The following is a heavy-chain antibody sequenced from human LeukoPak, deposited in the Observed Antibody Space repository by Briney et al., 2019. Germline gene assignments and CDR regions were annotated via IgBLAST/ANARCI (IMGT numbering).Heavy chain of an antibody. CDR1: GFTFSSYG. Sequence: PPGGSLRLSCAASGFTFSSYGMHWVRQAPGKGLEWVAVISYDGSNKYYANSVKGRFTISRDNSKNTLYLQMGSLRAEDMAVYYCAREADSKRYFDWLLTYWGQGTLVTVSS. D-gene: IGHD3-9*01. J-gene: IGHJ4*02. CDR2: ISYDGSNK. CDR3: AREADSKRYFDWLLTY. V-gene: IGHV3-30*03.